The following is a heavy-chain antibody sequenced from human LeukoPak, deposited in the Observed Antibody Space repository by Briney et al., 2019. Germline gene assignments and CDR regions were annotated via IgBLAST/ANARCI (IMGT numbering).Heavy chain of an antibody. CDR2: ISGSGDST. J-gene: IGHJ4*02. CDR3: AKDWLGSGWYPYYFDY. CDR1: GFTFSSYS. V-gene: IGHV3-23*01. Sequence: PGGSLRLSCAASGFTFSSYSMNWVRQAPGKGLEWVSVISGSGDSTYHADSVKGRFTISRDNAKNTLYLQINSLSAEDTAVYYCAKDWLGSGWYPYYFDYWGQGTLVTVSS. D-gene: IGHD6-19*01.